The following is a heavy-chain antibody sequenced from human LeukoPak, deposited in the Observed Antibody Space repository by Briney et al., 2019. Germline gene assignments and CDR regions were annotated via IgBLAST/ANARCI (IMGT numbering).Heavy chain of an antibody. Sequence: SETLSLTCTVSGASISSSSYYWGWIRQPPGKGLEWIGSIYYSGSTYCNPSLKSRVTMSVDTSKNQFSLKLSSVTAADTAVYYCARHVTTQTVTFTWFDTWGQGTLGTVSS. CDR2: IYYSGST. CDR3: ARHVTTQTVTFTWFDT. V-gene: IGHV4-39*01. CDR1: GASISSSSYY. J-gene: IGHJ5*02. D-gene: IGHD4-17*01.